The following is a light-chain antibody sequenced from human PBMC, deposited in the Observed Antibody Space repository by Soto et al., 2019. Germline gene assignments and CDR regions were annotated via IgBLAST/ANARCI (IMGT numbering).Light chain of an antibody. V-gene: IGKV3-15*01. CDR3: QPYNNWPLT. CDR2: DTS. Sequence: MRQSPATLSVAPGEVAARSRRASQGIGDTLAWYQHKPGQTPRLLIYDTSTRATGVPTRFSGSRSGAEFTLTINSLQSEDFAVYYCQPYNNWPLTFGRGTQVDIK. CDR1: QGIGDT. J-gene: IGKJ4*01.